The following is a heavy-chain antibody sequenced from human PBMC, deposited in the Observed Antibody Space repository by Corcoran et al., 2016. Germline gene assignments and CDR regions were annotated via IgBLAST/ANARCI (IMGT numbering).Heavy chain of an antibody. D-gene: IGHD4-17*01. J-gene: IGHJ4*02. Sequence: QPQQWGAGLLKPSETLSLTCAVYGGSFSGYYWSWIRQPPGKGLEWIGEINHSGSTNYNPSLKSRVTISVDTSKNQFSLKLSSVTAADTAVYYCARTDTVTPSEQYYFDYWGQGTLVTVSS. V-gene: IGHV4-34*01. CDR3: ARTDTVTPSEQYYFDY. CDR1: GGSFSGYY. CDR2: INHSGST.